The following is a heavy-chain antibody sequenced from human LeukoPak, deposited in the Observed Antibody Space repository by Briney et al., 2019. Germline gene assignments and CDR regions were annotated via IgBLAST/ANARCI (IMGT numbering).Heavy chain of an antibody. D-gene: IGHD3-22*01. V-gene: IGHV4-39*01. CDR3: ARNDSSLGAGAFDI. J-gene: IGHJ3*02. Sequence: SETLSLTCTVSGGSISSSSLYWDWIRQPPGKGLEWIGTVYYSGSTYYNPSLKSRVTISVDTSKNQFSLKLSSVTAADTAVYYCARNDSSLGAGAFDIWGQGIMVTVSS. CDR2: VYYSGST. CDR1: GGSISSSSLY.